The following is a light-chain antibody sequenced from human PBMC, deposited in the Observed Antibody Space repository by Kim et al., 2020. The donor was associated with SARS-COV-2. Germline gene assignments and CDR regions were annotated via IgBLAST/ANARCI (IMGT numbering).Light chain of an antibody. CDR2: HAF. Sequence: EIVMTHSPATLTLSPGERATLSCTASQSIGTDLAWYQQKPGQAPRLLIYHAFTRATGIPARISGSGSGTVFTLTISSLQSGDFAVYYCQQYNDWTLTFGVGTKLEI. CDR3: QQYNDWTLT. V-gene: IGKV3D-15*01. J-gene: IGKJ4*01. CDR1: QSIGTD.